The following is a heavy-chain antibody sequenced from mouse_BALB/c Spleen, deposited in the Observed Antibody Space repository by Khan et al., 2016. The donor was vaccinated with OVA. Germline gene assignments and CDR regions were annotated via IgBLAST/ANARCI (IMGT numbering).Heavy chain of an antibody. CDR3: ARGGYGSPFAY. D-gene: IGHD1-1*01. Sequence: QVQLQQPGPELVRPGASVKMSCKASGYTFTSFWIHWVKQRPGQGLEWIGMIDPSKSETRLNQKFKDQATLNVDNSSNTAYMQLSRLTSEDSAVYYCARGGYGSPFAYWGQGTLVTVSA. CDR2: IDPSKSET. V-gene: IGHV1S127*01. J-gene: IGHJ3*01. CDR1: GYTFTSFW.